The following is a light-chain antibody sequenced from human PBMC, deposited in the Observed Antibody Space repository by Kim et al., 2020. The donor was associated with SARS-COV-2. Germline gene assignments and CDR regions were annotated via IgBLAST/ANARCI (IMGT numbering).Light chain of an antibody. CDR1: QSISSY. J-gene: IGKJ4*01. Sequence: DIQMTQSPSSLSASVGDRVTITCRASQSISSYLNWYQQKPGKAPKLLIYAASSLQSGVPSRFSGSGSGTDFTLTISSLQPEDFATYYCQQSYSTVTFGLGTKVDIK. V-gene: IGKV1-39*01. CDR3: QQSYSTVT. CDR2: AAS.